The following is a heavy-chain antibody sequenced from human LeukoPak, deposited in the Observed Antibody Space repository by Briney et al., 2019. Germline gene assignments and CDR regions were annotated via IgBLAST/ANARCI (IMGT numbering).Heavy chain of an antibody. Sequence: ASVKVSCKASGYTFTNYDINWVRQATGQGLEWMGWMNPNSGNTGYAQKFQGRVTMTRNTSISTAYMELSSLRSEDMAVYYCARGGRGGWSYYYYYGMDVWGQGTTVTVSS. J-gene: IGHJ6*02. D-gene: IGHD6-19*01. CDR3: ARGGRGGWSYYYYYGMDV. V-gene: IGHV1-8*01. CDR2: MNPNSGNT. CDR1: GYTFTNYD.